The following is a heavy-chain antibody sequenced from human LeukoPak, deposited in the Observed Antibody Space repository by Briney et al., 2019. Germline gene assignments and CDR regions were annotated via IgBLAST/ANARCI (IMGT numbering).Heavy chain of an antibody. Sequence: PGGSLRLSCAASGFTFSSYSMNCVRQAPGKGLELEWVSYISSSSSTIYYADSVRGRFTISRDNAKNSLYLQMNSLRDEDTAVYYCAREYLGAFDIWGQGTMVTVSS. CDR3: AREYLGAFDI. V-gene: IGHV3-48*02. J-gene: IGHJ3*02. CDR1: GFTFSSYS. D-gene: IGHD3-16*01. CDR2: ISSSSSTI.